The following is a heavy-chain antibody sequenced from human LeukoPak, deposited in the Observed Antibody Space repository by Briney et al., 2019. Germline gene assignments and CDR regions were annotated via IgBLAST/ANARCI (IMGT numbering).Heavy chain of an antibody. CDR1: GGSISSYY. D-gene: IGHD4-23*01. J-gene: IGHJ3*02. Sequence: SETLSLTCTVSGGSISSYYWSWIRQPPGKGLEWIVYIYYSGSTNYNPSLKSRVTISVDTSKNQFSLKLSSVTAADTAVYYCAREGRSYGGNYDAFDIWGQGTMVTVSS. CDR3: AREGRSYGGNYDAFDI. CDR2: IYYSGST. V-gene: IGHV4-59*01.